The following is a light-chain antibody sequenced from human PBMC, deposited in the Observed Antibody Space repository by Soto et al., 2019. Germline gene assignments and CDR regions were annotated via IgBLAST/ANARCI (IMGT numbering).Light chain of an antibody. CDR1: SSNIGSNT. CDR3: AAWDDSLNVLV. Sequence: QSVLTQPPSASGTPGQRVTISCSGGSSNIGSNTVNWYQQHPGTAPKLFIYIDNKRPSGVPDRFSGSKSGTSASLAISGLQADDEAEYYCAAWDDSLNVLVFGGGTKLTVL. CDR2: IDN. V-gene: IGLV1-44*01. J-gene: IGLJ2*01.